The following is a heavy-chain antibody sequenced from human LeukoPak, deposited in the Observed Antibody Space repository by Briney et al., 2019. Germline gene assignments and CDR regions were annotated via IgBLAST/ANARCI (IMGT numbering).Heavy chain of an antibody. V-gene: IGHV3-30*04. D-gene: IGHD2-21*02. J-gene: IGHJ4*02. CDR1: GFTFSSYA. Sequence: SGGSLRLSCAASGFTFSSYAMHCVRQAPGKGLEWVAVISYDGSNKYYADSVKGRFTISRDNSKNTLYLQMNSLRAEDTAVYYCARDFEGIVVVTCPGYWGQGTLVTVSS. CDR3: ARDFEGIVVVTCPGY. CDR2: ISYDGSNK.